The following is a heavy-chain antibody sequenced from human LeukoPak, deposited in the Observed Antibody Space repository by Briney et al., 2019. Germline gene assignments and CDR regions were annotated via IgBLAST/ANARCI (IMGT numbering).Heavy chain of an antibody. Sequence: SETLSLTCTVSGAIRGDYWSCIRQPPGKGLEWIGYIYYSGSTNYNPSLKSRVTISVDTSNNQFSLKLSSVTAADTAVYYCARVNGYSKSFYYYYYMDVWGKGTTVTVSS. V-gene: IGHV4-59*01. CDR1: GAIRGDY. CDR2: IYYSGST. CDR3: ARVNGYSKSFYYYYYMDV. D-gene: IGHD4-11*01. J-gene: IGHJ6*03.